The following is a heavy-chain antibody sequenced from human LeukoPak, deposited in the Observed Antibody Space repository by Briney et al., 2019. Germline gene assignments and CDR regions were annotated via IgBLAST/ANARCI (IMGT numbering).Heavy chain of an antibody. Sequence: SETLSLTCTVSGGSISSYYWSWIRQPPGKGLEWIGYIYYSGSTNYNPSLKSRVTISVDTSKNQFSLKLSSVTAADTAVYYCARGRPYNVGLPPWFDPWGQGTLVTVSS. J-gene: IGHJ5*02. V-gene: IGHV4-59*12. CDR1: GGSISSYY. CDR3: ARGRPYNVGLPPWFDP. D-gene: IGHD1-14*01. CDR2: IYYSGST.